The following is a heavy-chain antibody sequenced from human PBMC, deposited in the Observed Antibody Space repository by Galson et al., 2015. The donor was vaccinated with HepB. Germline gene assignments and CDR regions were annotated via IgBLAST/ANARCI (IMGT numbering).Heavy chain of an antibody. CDR3: AREKASGGYYYGSGCYSYFDD. D-gene: IGHD3-10*01. CDR1: GYTFTSYD. J-gene: IGHJ4*02. V-gene: IGHV1-46*01. Sequence: SVKVSCKASGYTFTSYDIHWVRQAPGQGLEWMGIINPSGGSTSYAQKFQGRVTMTRDTSTSTVYMELSSLRSEDTAVYYCAREKASGGYYYGSGCYSYFDDWGQGTLVTVSS. CDR2: INPSGGST.